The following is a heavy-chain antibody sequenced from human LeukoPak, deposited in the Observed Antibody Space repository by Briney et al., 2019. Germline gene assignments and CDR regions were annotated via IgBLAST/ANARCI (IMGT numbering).Heavy chain of an antibody. V-gene: IGHV3-7*02. Sequence: GGSLRLSCAASGFTFSNAWMSWVRQAPGKGLEWVANINHDGGDKNYVDSVKGRFTISRDNAKSSLYLQMNSLRVEDTAVYYCAITGGPTVTAFDLWGQGILVTVSS. D-gene: IGHD4-17*01. CDR2: INHDGGDK. CDR1: GFTFSNAW. CDR3: AITGGPTVTAFDL. J-gene: IGHJ4*02.